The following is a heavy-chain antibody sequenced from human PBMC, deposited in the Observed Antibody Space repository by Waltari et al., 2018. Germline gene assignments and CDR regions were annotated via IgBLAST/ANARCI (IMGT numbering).Heavy chain of an antibody. V-gene: IGHV4-61*09. CDR3: ARMITFGGVIVIGGVGAFDI. CDR1: GGSISSGSYY. Sequence: QVQLQESGPGLVKPSQTLSLTCTVSGGSISSGSYYWSWIRQPAGKGLEWIGYIYTRGSTNYTPSLKMRVTISVDTSKNQFSLKLSSVTAADTAVYYCARMITFGGVIVIGGVGAFDIWGQGTMVTVSS. J-gene: IGHJ3*02. CDR2: IYTRGST. D-gene: IGHD3-16*02.